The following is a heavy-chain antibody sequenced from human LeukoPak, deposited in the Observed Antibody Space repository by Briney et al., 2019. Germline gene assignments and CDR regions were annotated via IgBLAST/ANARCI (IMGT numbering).Heavy chain of an antibody. CDR1: GFTFSSYW. CDR3: ARDPEDFYDSSSYYDGFDM. J-gene: IGHJ3*02. V-gene: IGHV3-7*01. CDR2: IKHDGSVQ. D-gene: IGHD3-22*01. Sequence: GGSLRLSCAASGFTFSSYWMSWVRQAPAKGLEWVANIKHDGSVQYCVDSVEGRFTISRDNAKNSLYLQMNSLRAEDTAVYYCARDPEDFYDSSSYYDGFDMWGQGTMVTVSS.